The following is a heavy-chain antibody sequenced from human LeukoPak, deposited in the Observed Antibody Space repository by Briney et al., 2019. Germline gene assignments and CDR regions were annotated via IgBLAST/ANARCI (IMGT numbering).Heavy chain of an antibody. V-gene: IGHV3-74*01. Sequence: GGSLRLSCAASGFTFSAYWMHWVRQVPGKGLVWVSRVNSDGRSITYADSVKGRFTISRDNAKNTLYLQMNSLRAEDTAVYYCARASMRMTTAGLVDYWGQGTLVTVSS. CDR1: GFTFSAYW. CDR2: VNSDGRSI. CDR3: ARASMRMTTAGLVDY. J-gene: IGHJ4*02. D-gene: IGHD6-13*01.